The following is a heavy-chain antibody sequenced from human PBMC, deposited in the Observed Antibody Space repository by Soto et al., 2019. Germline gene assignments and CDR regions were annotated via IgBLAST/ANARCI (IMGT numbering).Heavy chain of an antibody. CDR3: ARGSYYYDSRGYYHY. CDR2: IYYSGST. Sequence: SETLSLTCTVSGGSIISGDYYWSWIRKPPGKGLEWIGYIYYSGSTYYNPSLKSRVTISVDTSKNQFSLKLSSVTAADTAVYYCARGSYYYDSRGYYHYWGQGTLVTVSS. D-gene: IGHD3-22*01. CDR1: GGSIISGDYY. J-gene: IGHJ4*02. V-gene: IGHV4-30-4*01.